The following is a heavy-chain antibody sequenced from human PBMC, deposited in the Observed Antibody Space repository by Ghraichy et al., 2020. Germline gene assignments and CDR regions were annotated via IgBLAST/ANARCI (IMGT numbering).Heavy chain of an antibody. CDR2: IKQDGSEK. Sequence: GGSLRLSCAASGFTFSSYWMSWVRQAPGKGLEWVANIKQDGSEKHYRDSVKGRFTISRDNAKNSLYLQMNSLRAEDTAVYYCATPPYSNSWYENWGQGTLVTVSS. CDR1: GFTFSSYW. V-gene: IGHV3-7*03. D-gene: IGHD6-13*01. J-gene: IGHJ5*02. CDR3: ATPPYSNSWYEN.